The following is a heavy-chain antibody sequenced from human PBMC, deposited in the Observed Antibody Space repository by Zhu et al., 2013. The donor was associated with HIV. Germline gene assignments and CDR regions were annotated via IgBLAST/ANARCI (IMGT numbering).Heavy chain of an antibody. CDR2: TIPIFGTA. J-gene: IGHJ4*02. Sequence: QVQLVQSGAEVKKPGSSVKVSCKASGGTFSSYAISWVRQAPGQGLEWMGGTIPIFGTANYTQKFQGRVTMTRDTSTSTAYMELISLRSEDTAVYYCARCGFGYGHPTDYWGQGTLVTVSS. V-gene: IGHV1-69*06. D-gene: IGHD5-18*01. CDR3: ARCGFGYGHPTDY. CDR1: GGTFSSYA.